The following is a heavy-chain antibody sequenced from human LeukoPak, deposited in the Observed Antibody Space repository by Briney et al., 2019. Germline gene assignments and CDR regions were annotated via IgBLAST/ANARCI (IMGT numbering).Heavy chain of an antibody. J-gene: IGHJ3*02. CDR1: GGSISSYY. CDR3: ARESIRMWFGELSDDAFDI. D-gene: IGHD3-10*01. V-gene: IGHV4-59*01. CDR2: IYYSGST. Sequence: SETLSLTCTVSGGSISSYYWSWIRQPPGKVLEWIGYIYYSGSTNYNPSLKSRVTISVDTSKNQFSLKLSSVTAADTAVYYCARESIRMWFGELSDDAFDIWGQGTMVTVSS.